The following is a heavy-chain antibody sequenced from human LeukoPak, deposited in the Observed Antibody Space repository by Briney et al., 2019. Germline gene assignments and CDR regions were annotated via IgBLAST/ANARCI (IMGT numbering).Heavy chain of an antibody. J-gene: IGHJ3*02. D-gene: IGHD3-22*01. V-gene: IGHV3-53*01. CDR1: GFTVSSNY. CDR3: ARGLDYCDSGAGDAFDI. CDR2: IYSGGST. Sequence: QAGGSLRLSCAASGFTVSSNYMSWVRQAPGKGLEWVSVIYSGGSTYYADSVKGRFTISRDNSKNTLYLQMNSLRAEDTAVYYCARGLDYCDSGAGDAFDIWGQGTMVTVSS.